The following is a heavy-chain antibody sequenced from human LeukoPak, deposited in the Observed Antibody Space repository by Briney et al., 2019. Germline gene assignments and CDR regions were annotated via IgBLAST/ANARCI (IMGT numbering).Heavy chain of an antibody. CDR1: GFTFSSYG. V-gene: IGHV3-30*18. D-gene: IGHD3-3*01. CDR2: MSYDGSNK. Sequence: GGSLRLSCAASGFTFSSYGMHWVRQAPGKGLEWVAVMSYDGSNKYYADSVKGRFTISRDNSKNTLYLQMNSLRAEDTAVYYCAKAYYDFWSGSSPVDYWGQGTLVTVSS. CDR3: AKAYYDFWSGSSPVDY. J-gene: IGHJ4*02.